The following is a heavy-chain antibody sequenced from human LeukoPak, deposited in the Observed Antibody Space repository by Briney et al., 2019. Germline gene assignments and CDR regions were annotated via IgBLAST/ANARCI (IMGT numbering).Heavy chain of an antibody. CDR1: GGSFSSGSYY. Sequence: SETLSLTCTVSGGSFSSGSYYWSWIRQPAGKGLEWIGRIYTSGSTNYNPSLKSRVTRSVDTSKNQFSLKLSSVTAADTAVYYCARHATCPDFWSGAFDYWGQGTLVTVSS. J-gene: IGHJ4*02. CDR2: IYTSGST. CDR3: ARHATCPDFWSGAFDY. D-gene: IGHD3-3*01. V-gene: IGHV4-61*02.